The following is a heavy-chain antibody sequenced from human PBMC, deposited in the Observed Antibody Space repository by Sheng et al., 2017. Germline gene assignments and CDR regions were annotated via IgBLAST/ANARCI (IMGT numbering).Heavy chain of an antibody. J-gene: IGHJ4*02. CDR1: GFTFSSYA. CDR2: ISGSGGST. D-gene: IGHD3-22*01. CDR3: AKEEEGRITMIVAFDY. V-gene: IGHV3-23*01. Sequence: EVQLLESGGGLVQPGGSLRLSCAASGFTFSSYAMSWVRQAPGKGLEWVSAISGSGGSTYYADSVKGRFTISRDNSKNTLYLQMNSLRAEDTAVYYCAKEEEGRITMIVAFDYWGQGTLVTVSS.